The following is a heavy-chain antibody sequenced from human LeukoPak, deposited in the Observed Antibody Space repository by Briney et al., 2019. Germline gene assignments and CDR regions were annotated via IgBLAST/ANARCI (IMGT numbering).Heavy chain of an antibody. CDR3: VYSGNFPFDY. D-gene: IGHD1-26*01. J-gene: IGHJ4*02. CDR2: INSDGIST. Sequence: PGGSLRLSCAASGFTFSNHWMHWVRQAPGKGLEWVSRINSDGISTTYADSVKGRFTISRDNAKNTLFLQMNSLRAEDTAVYNCVYSGNFPFDYWGQGTLVTVSS. CDR1: GFTFSNHW. V-gene: IGHV3-74*01.